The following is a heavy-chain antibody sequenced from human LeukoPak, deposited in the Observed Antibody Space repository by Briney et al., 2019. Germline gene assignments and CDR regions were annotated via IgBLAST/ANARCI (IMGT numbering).Heavy chain of an antibody. CDR1: GXAFSSQA. J-gene: IGHJ4*02. CDR2: ISDSGSLT. Sequence: GGSLRLSCAASGXAFSSQAMGWVRQAPGKGLEWVSVISDSGSLTYYADSVKGRFTISRDNSKNTLFLQMNSLSAEDTAVYYCAKDARRTNGWYFFDYWGQGTLVTVSS. V-gene: IGHV3-23*01. D-gene: IGHD6-19*01. CDR3: AKDARRTNGWYFFDY.